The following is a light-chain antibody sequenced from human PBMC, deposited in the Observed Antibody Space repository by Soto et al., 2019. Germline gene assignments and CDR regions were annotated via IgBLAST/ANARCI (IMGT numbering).Light chain of an antibody. V-gene: IGKV3-20*01. CDR1: QPVTSNY. CDR3: QQYGDSPRT. CDR2: GAS. J-gene: IGKJ1*01. Sequence: EIVMTQSPATLSVSPGERATLSCRASQPVTSNYLAWYQQRPGQAPRLFIFGASFRATGIPDRFSGSGSGTDFTLTIDRLEPEDSAVYYCQQYGDSPRTFGQGTKVDI.